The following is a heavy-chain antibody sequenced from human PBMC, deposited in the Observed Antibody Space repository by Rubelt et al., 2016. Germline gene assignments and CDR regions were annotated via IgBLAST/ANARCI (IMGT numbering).Heavy chain of an antibody. CDR2: IIPILGIA. D-gene: IGHD3-10*01. J-gene: IGHJ5*02. Sequence: QVQLVQSGAEVKKPGSSVKVSCKASGGTFSSYAISWVRQAPGQGLEWMGRIIPILGIANYAQKFQGRVTITADKSTSTAYVELSSRRSEDTAVYYCARGVEYYYGSGTNWCDPWGQGTLVTVSS. CDR3: ARGVEYYYGSGTNWCDP. CDR1: GGTFSSYA. V-gene: IGHV1-69*04.